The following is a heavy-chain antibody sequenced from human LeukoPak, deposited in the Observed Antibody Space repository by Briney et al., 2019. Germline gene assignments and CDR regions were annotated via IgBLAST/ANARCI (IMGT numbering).Heavy chain of an antibody. V-gene: IGHV3-11*01. J-gene: IGHJ4*02. CDR1: GFTFGDYA. CDR3: ARGDSSWYHFDY. CDR2: ISSSGNTI. D-gene: IGHD6-13*01. Sequence: GGSLRLSCTASGFTFGDYALSWFRQAPGKGLEWVSYISSSGNTIYYADSVKGRFTISRDNSKNTLYLQMNSLRAEDTAVYYCARGDSSWYHFDYWGQGTLVTVSS.